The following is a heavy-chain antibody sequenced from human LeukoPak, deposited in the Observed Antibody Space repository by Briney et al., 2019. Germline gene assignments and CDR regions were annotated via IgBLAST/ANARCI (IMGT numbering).Heavy chain of an antibody. D-gene: IGHD6-13*01. J-gene: IGHJ4*02. Sequence: SVKVSCKASGGTFSSYVISWVRQAPGQGLEWMGGIIPIFGTANYAQKFQGRVTITADESTSTAYMELSSLRSEDTAVYYCARSSLYSSSWYEPPSLGEDYWGQGTLVTVSS. CDR1: GGTFSSYV. V-gene: IGHV1-69*13. CDR3: ARSSLYSSSWYEPPSLGEDY. CDR2: IIPIFGTA.